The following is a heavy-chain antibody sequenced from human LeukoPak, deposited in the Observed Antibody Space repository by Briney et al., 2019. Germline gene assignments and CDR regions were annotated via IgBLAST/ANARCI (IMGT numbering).Heavy chain of an antibody. V-gene: IGHV1-69*13. D-gene: IGHD6-13*01. Sequence: SVKVSCKASGGTFSSYAISWVRQAPGQGLEWMGEIIPIFGTTSYAQKFQGRVTITADESTSTAYMELSSLRSEDTAVYYCAREGHSSSWHKRWEFDYWGQGTLVTVSS. CDR3: AREGHSSSWHKRWEFDY. J-gene: IGHJ4*02. CDR1: GGTFSSYA. CDR2: IIPIFGTT.